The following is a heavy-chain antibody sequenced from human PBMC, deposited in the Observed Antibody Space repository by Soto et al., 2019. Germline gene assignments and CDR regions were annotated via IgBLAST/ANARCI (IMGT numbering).Heavy chain of an antibody. V-gene: IGHV3-21*06. CDR3: ASESEVLTSNFDY. J-gene: IGHJ4*02. CDR1: GFTFTRYS. CDR2: ISSTTNYI. Sequence: EVQLVESGGGLVKPGGSLRLSCGASGFTFTRYSMNWVRQAPGKGLEWVSSISSTTNYIYYGDSMKGRFTISRDNAKNSLYLEMNSLRSEDMAVYNCASESEVLTSNFDYLGQGTLVTVSS.